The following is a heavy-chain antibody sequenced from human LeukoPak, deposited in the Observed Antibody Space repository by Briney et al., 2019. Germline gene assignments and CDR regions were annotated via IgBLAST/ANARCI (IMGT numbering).Heavy chain of an antibody. J-gene: IGHJ5*02. CDR2: IIPIFGTA. Sequence: SVKVSCKASGGTFSSYAISWVRQAPGQGLEWMEGIIPIFGTANYAQKFQGRVTITADESTSTAYMELSSLRSEDTAVYYCARDQKSYDFWSGYYIPLPFDPWGQGTLVTVSS. V-gene: IGHV1-69*13. CDR1: GGTFSSYA. CDR3: ARDQKSYDFWSGYYIPLPFDP. D-gene: IGHD3-3*01.